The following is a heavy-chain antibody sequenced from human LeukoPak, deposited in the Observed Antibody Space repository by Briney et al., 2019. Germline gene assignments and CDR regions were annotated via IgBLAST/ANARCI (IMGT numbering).Heavy chain of an antibody. J-gene: IGHJ4*02. CDR2: ISSSGSTI. CDR1: GFTFSSYE. D-gene: IGHD6-19*01. Sequence: GGSLRLSCAASGFTFSSYEINWVRQAPGKGLEWVSYISSSGSTIYYADSVKGRFTISRDNAKNSLYLQMNSLRAEDTAVYYCARDPLYSSGWYPFDYWGQGTLVTVSS. V-gene: IGHV3-48*03. CDR3: ARDPLYSSGWYPFDY.